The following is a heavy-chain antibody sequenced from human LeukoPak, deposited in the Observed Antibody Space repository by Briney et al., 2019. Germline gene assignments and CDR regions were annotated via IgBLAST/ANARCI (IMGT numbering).Heavy chain of an antibody. Sequence: SETLSLTCTVSGGSISSYYWSWIRQPPGKGLKWIGYIYYSGSTNYNPSLKSRVTISVDTSKNQFSLKLSSVTAADTAVYYCARVSIMVRGVIITGDTFDIWGQGTMVTVSS. CDR3: ARVSIMVRGVIITGDTFDI. J-gene: IGHJ3*02. CDR1: GGSISSYY. V-gene: IGHV4-59*01. D-gene: IGHD3-10*01. CDR2: IYYSGST.